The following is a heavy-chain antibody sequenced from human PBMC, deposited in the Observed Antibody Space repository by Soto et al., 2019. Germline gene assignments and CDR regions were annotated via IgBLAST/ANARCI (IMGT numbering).Heavy chain of an antibody. Sequence: SETLSLTCTVSGVSISPYYWTWIRQPPGKGLEWIGYIYYNGGTNYNPSLKSRVTMSIDTSKNQFSLKLTSVTTADTAVYYFARVTLPSTLFGVGRDWYFDLWGRGTLVTVSS. CDR3: ARVTLPSTLFGVGRDWYFDL. D-gene: IGHD3-3*01. V-gene: IGHV4-59*01. CDR2: IYYNGGT. CDR1: GVSISPYY. J-gene: IGHJ2*01.